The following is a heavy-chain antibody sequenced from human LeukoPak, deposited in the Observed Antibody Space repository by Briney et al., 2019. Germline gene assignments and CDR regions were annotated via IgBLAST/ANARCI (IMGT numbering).Heavy chain of an antibody. Sequence: PGGSLRLSCAASGFTFSSYAMSWVRQAPGKGLEWVSAISGSGGSTYYADSVRGRFTISRDNSKNTLYLQMNSLRAEDTAVYYCAIRLSPTLPPFDYWGQGTLVTVSS. CDR2: ISGSGGST. D-gene: IGHD1-1*01. J-gene: IGHJ4*02. CDR1: GFTFSSYA. CDR3: AIRLSPTLPPFDY. V-gene: IGHV3-23*01.